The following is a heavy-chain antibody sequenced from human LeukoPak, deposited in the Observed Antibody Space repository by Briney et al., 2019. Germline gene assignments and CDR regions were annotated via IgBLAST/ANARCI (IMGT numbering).Heavy chain of an antibody. CDR2: IHPGVSDT. Sequence: GESLKISCKGSGFTLSDHWIAWVRQVPGRGLEWVGIIHPGVSDTPKSPSFQGQVVISVDRSISTAYLQWNSLKASETAMYYCAASPPHCGADCPFDYWGQGTLVTVSS. V-gene: IGHV5-51*01. CDR3: AASPPHCGADCPFDY. CDR1: GFTLSDHW. J-gene: IGHJ4*02. D-gene: IGHD2-21*02.